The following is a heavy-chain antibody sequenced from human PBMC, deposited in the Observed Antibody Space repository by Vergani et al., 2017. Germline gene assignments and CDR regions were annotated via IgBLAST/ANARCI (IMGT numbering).Heavy chain of an antibody. CDR3: ARKGPDYYDSSGLIGHLGYYYYYMDV. CDR2: IIPIFGTA. CDR1: GGTFSSYA. V-gene: IGHV1-69*01. J-gene: IGHJ6*03. D-gene: IGHD3-22*01. Sequence: QVQLVQSGAEVKKPGSSVKVSCKASGGTFSSYAISWVRQAPGQGLEWMGGIIPIFGTANYDQKFQGRVTITAEESTSTAYMELSSLRSEDTAVYYCARKGPDYYDSSGLIGHLGYYYYYMDVWGKGTTVTVSS.